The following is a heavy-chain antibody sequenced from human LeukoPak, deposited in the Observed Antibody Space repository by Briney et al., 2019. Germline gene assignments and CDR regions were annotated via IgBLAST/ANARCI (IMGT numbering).Heavy chain of an antibody. CDR1: GFTVSSNY. CDR3: ARVQGYGSGSFPDY. V-gene: IGHV3-66*01. CDR2: IYSGGST. J-gene: IGHJ4*02. D-gene: IGHD3-10*01. Sequence: GGSLRLSCAASGFTVSSNYMSWVRQAPGKGLEWVSVIYSGGSTYYADSVKGRFTISRDNSKNTLYLQMNSLRAEDTAVYYCARVQGYGSGSFPDYWGQGTLVTVSS.